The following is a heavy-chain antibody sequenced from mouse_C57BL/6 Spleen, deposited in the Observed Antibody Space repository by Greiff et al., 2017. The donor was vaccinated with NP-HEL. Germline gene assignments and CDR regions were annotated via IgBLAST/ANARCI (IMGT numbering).Heavy chain of an antibody. Sequence: VQLQQSGPGLVQPSQSLSITCTVSGFSLTSYGVHWVRQSPGKGLEWLGVIWRGGSTDYNAAFMSRLSITKDNSKSQVFFKMNSLQADDTAIYYCARITTVVEGPGDAMDYWGQGTSVTVSS. D-gene: IGHD1-1*01. CDR2: IWRGGST. CDR1: GFSLTSYG. J-gene: IGHJ4*01. V-gene: IGHV2-5*01. CDR3: ARITTVVEGPGDAMDY.